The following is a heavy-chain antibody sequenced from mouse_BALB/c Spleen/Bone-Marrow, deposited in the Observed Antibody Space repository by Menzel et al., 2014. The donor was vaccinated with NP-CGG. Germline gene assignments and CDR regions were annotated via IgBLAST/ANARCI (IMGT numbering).Heavy chain of an antibody. Sequence: VQLQQSGAELVRPGASVTLSCKASGYTFTDYEMHWVKQTPVHGLEWIGAIDPETGGTAYNQKFKGKATLTADKSSSTAYMEPRSLTSEDSAVYYCARWDGNYGWFAYWGQGTLVTVSA. D-gene: IGHD2-1*01. V-gene: IGHV1-15*01. CDR3: ARWDGNYGWFAY. J-gene: IGHJ3*01. CDR1: GYTFTDYE. CDR2: IDPETGGT.